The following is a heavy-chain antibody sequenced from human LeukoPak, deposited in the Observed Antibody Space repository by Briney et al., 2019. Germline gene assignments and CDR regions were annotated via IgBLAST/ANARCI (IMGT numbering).Heavy chain of an antibody. Sequence: GGSLRLSCAASGFTFSSYWVHWVRQAPVKGLEWVSALSGSGGNTYYADSVKGRFTISRDNSKNTLYLQMNSLRAEDTAVYYCARDVFPYYYDSSGSHAFDIRGQGTMVTVSS. CDR3: ARDVFPYYYDSSGSHAFDI. CDR1: GFTFSSYW. J-gene: IGHJ3*02. D-gene: IGHD3-22*01. CDR2: LSGSGGNT. V-gene: IGHV3-23*01.